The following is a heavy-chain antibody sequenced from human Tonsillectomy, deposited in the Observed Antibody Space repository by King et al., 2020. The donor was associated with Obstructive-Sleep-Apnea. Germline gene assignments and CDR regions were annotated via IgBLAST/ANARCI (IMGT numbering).Heavy chain of an antibody. CDR3: GKEYWGSSNCFFLRGGSGLDV. V-gene: IGHV3-43*01. D-gene: IGHD2-2*01. J-gene: IGHJ6*02. CDR1: GFTFNDYS. Sequence: QLVESGGAVVQPGGSLRLSCAASGFTFNDYSMHWVRQAPGKGLEWVSLINWDGGSTYYADSVKGRFTISRDNSKNSLYLQMNSLRTEDTALYYCGKEYWGSSNCFFLRGGSGLDVGGQGTT. CDR2: INWDGGST.